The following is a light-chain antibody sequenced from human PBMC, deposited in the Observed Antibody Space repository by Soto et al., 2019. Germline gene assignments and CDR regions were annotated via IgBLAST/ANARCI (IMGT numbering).Light chain of an antibody. J-gene: IGKJ1*01. CDR2: GAS. CDR1: QSVSSN. V-gene: IGKV3-15*01. CDR3: QQYNNWPPWT. Sequence: EIVRTQSPATLSVSLGERDTLSCRASQSVSSNLAGYHQKPGQAPRLLIYGASTRATGIPASFSGSGSGTEFTLTISSLQSEDFAVYYCQQYNNWPPWTFGQGTKVEIK.